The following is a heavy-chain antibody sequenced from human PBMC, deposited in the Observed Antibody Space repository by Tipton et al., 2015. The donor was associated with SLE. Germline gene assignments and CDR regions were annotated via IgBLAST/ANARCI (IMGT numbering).Heavy chain of an antibody. V-gene: IGHV3-48*03. CDR2: ISSSGSTI. J-gene: IGHJ5*02. Sequence: GSLRLSCAASGFTFSSYEMNWVRQAPGKGLEWVSYISSSGSTIYYADSVKGRFTISRDNAKNSLYLQMNSLRAEDTAVYYCAREGLGDYGDYGVKWFDPWGQGTLVTVSS. CDR1: GFTFSSYE. D-gene: IGHD4-17*01. CDR3: AREGLGDYGDYGVKWFDP.